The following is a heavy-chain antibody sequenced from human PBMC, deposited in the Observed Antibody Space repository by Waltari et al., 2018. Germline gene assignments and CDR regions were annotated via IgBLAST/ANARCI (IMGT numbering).Heavy chain of an antibody. CDR2: IIPILGIA. J-gene: IGHJ4*02. D-gene: IGHD3-16*01. V-gene: IGHV1-69*04. Sequence: QVQLVQSGAEVKKPGSSVKVSCKASGGTFSSYAISRVRQAPGQGLEWMGGIIPILGIANYAQKFQGRVTITADESTSTAYMELSSLRSEDTAVYYCARDPMITFGGDDYWGQGTLVTVSS. CDR1: GGTFSSYA. CDR3: ARDPMITFGGDDY.